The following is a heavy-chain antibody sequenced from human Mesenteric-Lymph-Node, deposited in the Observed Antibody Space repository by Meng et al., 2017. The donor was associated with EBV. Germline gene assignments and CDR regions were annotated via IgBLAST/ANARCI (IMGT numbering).Heavy chain of an antibody. CDR2: INRVGST. D-gene: IGHD3-10*01. Sequence: QVQLQQWGAGLLQPSETLALSCGVSGGSFGSYCWSWIRQPPGKGLEWIGEINRVGSTNYNPSLKSRLTMSVDTSKNHFSLKLTSVTAADTAVYYCVRCGAVTLVQGGPDHWGQGTLVTVVS. CDR1: GGSFGSYC. V-gene: IGHV4-34*01. CDR3: VRCGAVTLVQGGPDH. J-gene: IGHJ4*02.